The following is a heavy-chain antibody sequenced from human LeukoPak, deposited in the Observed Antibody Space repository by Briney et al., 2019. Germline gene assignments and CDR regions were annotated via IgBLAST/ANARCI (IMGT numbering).Heavy chain of an antibody. Sequence: SETLSLTCAVYGGSFSGYYWSWIRQPPGKGLEWIGEINHSGSTNYNPSLKSRVTMSVDTSKNQFSLKLSSVTAADTAVYYCARDGGYYYGSGSYHYYYYMDVWGKGTTVTISS. CDR2: INHSGST. CDR1: GGSFSGYY. V-gene: IGHV4-34*01. D-gene: IGHD3-10*01. J-gene: IGHJ6*03. CDR3: ARDGGYYYGSGSYHYYYYMDV.